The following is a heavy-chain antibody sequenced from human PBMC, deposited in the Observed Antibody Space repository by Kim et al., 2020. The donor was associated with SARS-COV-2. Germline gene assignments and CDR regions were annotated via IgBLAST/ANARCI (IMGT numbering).Heavy chain of an antibody. V-gene: IGHV4-4*02. CDR3: ARERSDYGDYVFYFDD. Sequence: SLKSRVTISVDKSKNQFSRKLSSVTAADTAVYYCARERSDYGDYVFYFDDWGQGTLVTVSS. D-gene: IGHD4-17*01. J-gene: IGHJ4*02.